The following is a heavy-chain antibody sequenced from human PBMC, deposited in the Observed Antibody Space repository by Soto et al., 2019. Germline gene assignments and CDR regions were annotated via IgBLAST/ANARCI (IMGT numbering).Heavy chain of an antibody. Sequence: GESLKISCKGSGYSFTSYWISWVRQMPGKGLEWMGRIDPSDSYTNDSPSFQGHVTISADKSISTAYLQWSSLKASDTAMYYCARPNCSSTSCYGGLYGMDVWGQGATVTVSS. V-gene: IGHV5-10-1*01. J-gene: IGHJ6*02. CDR1: GYSFTSYW. D-gene: IGHD2-2*01. CDR3: ARPNCSSTSCYGGLYGMDV. CDR2: IDPSDSYT.